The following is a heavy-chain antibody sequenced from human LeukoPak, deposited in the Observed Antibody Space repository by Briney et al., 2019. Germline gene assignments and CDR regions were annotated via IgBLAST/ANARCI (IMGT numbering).Heavy chain of an antibody. V-gene: IGHV4-61*01. J-gene: IGHJ5*02. Sequence: KASETLSLTCSVSGDSISSARNYWGWIRQPPGKRLEWIGHIHDTGSTNYNPSLKSRVTISVDTSKNQFSLKLSSVTAADTAVYYCARGFLLVEYARRQVWFDPWGQGTLVTVSS. CDR3: ARGFLLVEYARRQVWFDP. CDR1: GDSISSARNY. D-gene: IGHD1-26*01. CDR2: IHDTGST.